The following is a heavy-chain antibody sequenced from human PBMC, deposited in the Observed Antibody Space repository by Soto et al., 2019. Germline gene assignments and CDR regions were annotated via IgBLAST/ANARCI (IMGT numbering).Heavy chain of an antibody. CDR2: ISYDGSNK. CDR1: GFTFISYG. J-gene: IGHJ4*02. D-gene: IGHD6-6*01. Sequence: PGGSLRLSCAASGFTFISYGIHLFRQAPGKGLEWVAVISYDGSNKYYADSVKGRFTISRDNSKNTLYLQMNSLRAEDTAVYYCAKGIGIAARPGAFDYWGQGTLVTV. V-gene: IGHV3-30*18. CDR3: AKGIGIAARPGAFDY.